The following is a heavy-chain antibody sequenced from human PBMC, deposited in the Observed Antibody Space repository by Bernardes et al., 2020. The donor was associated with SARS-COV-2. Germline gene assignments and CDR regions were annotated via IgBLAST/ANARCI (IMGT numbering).Heavy chain of an antibody. CDR2: IIENGVDT. CDR3: AKDYAIVQRRPMGSTQFDN. D-gene: IGHD1-1*01. J-gene: IGHJ4*02. V-gene: IGHV3-23*01. CDR1: GFSFGTFA. Sequence: GGSLRLSCVASGFSFGTFAMSWVRQAPGKGLEWVSGIIENGVDTYYADSVQGRFTISRDNFKNTLFLQMNSLRVEDTAVYYCAKDYAIVQRRPMGSTQFDNWGQGILVTVSS.